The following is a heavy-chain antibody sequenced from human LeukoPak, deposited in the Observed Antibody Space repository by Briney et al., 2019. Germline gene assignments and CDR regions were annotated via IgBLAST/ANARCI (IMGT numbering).Heavy chain of an antibody. J-gene: IGHJ3*02. V-gene: IGHV4-39*01. Sequence: SETLSLTCTVSGGSISSSSYYWGWIRQPPGKGLEWIGSIYYSGSTYYNPSLKSRVTISVDTSKNQFSLKLSSVTAADTAVYYCAIGGVVTAIKHDAFDIWGQGTMVTVSS. CDR3: AIGGVVTAIKHDAFDI. CDR1: GGSISSSSYY. CDR2: IYYSGST. D-gene: IGHD2-21*02.